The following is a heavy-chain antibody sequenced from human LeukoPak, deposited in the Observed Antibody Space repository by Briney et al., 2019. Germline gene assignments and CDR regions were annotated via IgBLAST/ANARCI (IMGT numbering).Heavy chain of an antibody. CDR2: IIPIFGTA. J-gene: IGHJ4*02. V-gene: IGHV1-69*13. Sequence: SVKVSCKASGGTFSSYAISWVRQAPGQGLEWMGGIIPIFGTANYAQKFQGRVTITADESTSTAYMELSSLRSEDTAVYYCAIYDSDFWSGYYEYWGQGTLVIVSS. CDR1: GGTFSSYA. D-gene: IGHD3-3*01. CDR3: AIYDSDFWSGYYEY.